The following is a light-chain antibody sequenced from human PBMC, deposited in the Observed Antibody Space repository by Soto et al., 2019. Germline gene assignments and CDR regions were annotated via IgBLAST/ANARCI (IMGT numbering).Light chain of an antibody. Sequence: QSALTQPASVSGSPGQSITISCTRTSSDVGGYTYVSWYQQHPGKAPKLMIYDVSNRPSGVSNRFSGSKSGNTASLTISGLQAEDEADYYCSSYTSSSTLLYVFGTGTKLTVL. J-gene: IGLJ1*01. V-gene: IGLV2-14*01. CDR3: SSYTSSSTLLYV. CDR1: SSDVGGYTY. CDR2: DVS.